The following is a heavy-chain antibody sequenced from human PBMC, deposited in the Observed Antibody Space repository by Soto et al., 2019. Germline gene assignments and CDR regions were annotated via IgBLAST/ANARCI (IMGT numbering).Heavy chain of an antibody. J-gene: IGHJ3*02. CDR3: ARDERWLPTGLGDAFDI. CDR1: GYTFTSYG. D-gene: IGHD5-12*01. CDR2: ISAYNGNT. Sequence: QVQLVQSGAEVKKPGASVKVSCKASGYTFTSYGISWVRQAPGQGLEWMGWISAYNGNTNYAQKLQGRVTMTTDTATSTAYMELRSLRSDDTAVYYCARDERWLPTGLGDAFDIWGQGTMVTVSS. V-gene: IGHV1-18*01.